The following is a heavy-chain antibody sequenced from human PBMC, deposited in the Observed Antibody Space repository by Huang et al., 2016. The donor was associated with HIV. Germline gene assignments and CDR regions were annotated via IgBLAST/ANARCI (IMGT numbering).Heavy chain of an antibody. Sequence: QVQLVQSGTEVRKPGASVKVSRKASGYTFTTFGITWVRQAPGQGLEWKGWISPYNGMTEYEQKRRGRITMTKDTSTTTAYMELRTLTSDDTAVYYCARSYGSGNDFLDFWGQGTLVTVSS. CDR2: ISPYNGMT. CDR3: ARSYGSGNDFLDF. D-gene: IGHD3-10*01. V-gene: IGHV1-18*04. J-gene: IGHJ3*01. CDR1: GYTFTTFG.